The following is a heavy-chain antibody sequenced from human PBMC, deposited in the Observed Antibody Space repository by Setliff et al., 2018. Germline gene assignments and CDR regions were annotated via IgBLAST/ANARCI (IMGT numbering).Heavy chain of an antibody. D-gene: IGHD1-1*01. CDR1: GESFSNNY. CDR2: SNHSGST. CDR3: ARDGHNVYYFDY. J-gene: IGHJ4*02. V-gene: IGHV4-34*01. Sequence: SETLSLTCSVYGESFSNNYRSWIRQPPGKGLEWIGESNHSGSTNYNPSLTSRVTISADESTTTAYMEVSSLRSEDTAVYYCARDGHNVYYFDYWGLGTLVTVSS.